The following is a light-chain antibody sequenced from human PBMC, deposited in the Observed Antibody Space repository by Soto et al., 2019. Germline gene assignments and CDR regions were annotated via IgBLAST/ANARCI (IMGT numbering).Light chain of an antibody. CDR1: QSVDSL. J-gene: IGKJ1*01. V-gene: IGKV3-15*01. CDR3: QQYNSYSKT. CDR2: RAS. Sequence: ESGWTHTKGTLSVSPGEGATLSFMADQSVDSLLAWYQQRPGQAPRLLIYRASTRAAGIPDRFSGSGSGTEFTLTISSLQSEDFATYYCQQYNSYSKTFGQGTKVDIK.